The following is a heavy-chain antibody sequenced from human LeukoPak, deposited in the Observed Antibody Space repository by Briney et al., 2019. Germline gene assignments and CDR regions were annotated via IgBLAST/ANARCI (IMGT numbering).Heavy chain of an antibody. Sequence: GGSLRLSCAASGFTFDDYAMHWVRQAPGRGLEWVSLISGDGGRTYYADSVKGRFTISRDNSKNSLYLQMDSLTTDDTALYYCAKDLWGGQWLVGSAEYWGQGTLVAVSS. J-gene: IGHJ4*02. D-gene: IGHD6-19*01. CDR2: ISGDGGRT. CDR3: AKDLWGGQWLVGSAEY. V-gene: IGHV3-43*02. CDR1: GFTFDDYA.